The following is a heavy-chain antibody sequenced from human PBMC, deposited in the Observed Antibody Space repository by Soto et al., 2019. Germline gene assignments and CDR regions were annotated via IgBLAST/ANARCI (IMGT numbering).Heavy chain of an antibody. D-gene: IGHD5-18*01. J-gene: IGHJ4*02. CDR1: GYTFTSYY. Sequence: ASVKVSCKASGYTFTSYYMHWVRQAPGQGLEWMGIINPSGGSTSYAQKFQGRVTMTRDTSTSTVYMELSSLRSEDTAVYYCARGLGRIQLWSYFDYWGQGTLVTVSS. CDR3: ARGLGRIQLWSYFDY. V-gene: IGHV1-46*01. CDR2: INPSGGST.